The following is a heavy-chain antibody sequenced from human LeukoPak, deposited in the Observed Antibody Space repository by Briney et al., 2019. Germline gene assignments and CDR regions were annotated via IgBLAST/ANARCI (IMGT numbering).Heavy chain of an antibody. CDR2: ISYDGSNK. CDR3: ARANTPFAVY. CDR1: GFTFSSYD. J-gene: IGHJ4*02. V-gene: IGHV3-30*09. D-gene: IGHD2-2*02. Sequence: GRSLRLSCAASGFTFSSYDMHWVRQAPGKGLEWVAVISYDGSNKYYADSVKGRFAISRDNSKNTVYLQMNSLRVEDTAVYYCARANTPFAVYWGQGTLVTVSS.